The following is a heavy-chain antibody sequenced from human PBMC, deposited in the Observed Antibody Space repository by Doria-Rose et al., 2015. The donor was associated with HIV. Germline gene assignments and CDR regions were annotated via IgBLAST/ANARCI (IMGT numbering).Heavy chain of an antibody. D-gene: IGHD7-27*01. Sequence: QVQLQQWGAGLLKPSETLSLTCAVYGGSFSGYYWSWIRQPPGKGLEWIGEITHSETTTYTPSLMRRLTISVDTSKNQFTIKLNSATAAATAVYYCASSDLTGDFGFHIWGQGTTVTVSS. V-gene: IGHV4-34*01. J-gene: IGHJ3*02. CDR2: ITHSETT. CDR3: ASSDLTGDFGFHI. CDR1: GGSFSGYY.